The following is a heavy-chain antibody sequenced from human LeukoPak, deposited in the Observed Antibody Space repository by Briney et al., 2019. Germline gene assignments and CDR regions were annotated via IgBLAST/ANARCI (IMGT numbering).Heavy chain of an antibody. CDR1: GYTFTSYG. Sequence: GASVKVSCKASGYTFTSYGISWVRQAPGQGLEWMGWVSSYNGNTNYAQKLQGRVTMTTDTSTSTAYMELRSLRSDDTAVYYCAKERCSSWYEAFGYWGQGTLVTVSS. V-gene: IGHV1-18*01. CDR3: AKERCSSWYEAFGY. D-gene: IGHD6-13*01. CDR2: VSSYNGNT. J-gene: IGHJ4*02.